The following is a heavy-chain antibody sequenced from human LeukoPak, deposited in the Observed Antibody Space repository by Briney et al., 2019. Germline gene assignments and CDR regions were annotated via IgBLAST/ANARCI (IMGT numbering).Heavy chain of an antibody. CDR1: GFTFSITY. J-gene: IGHJ4*02. V-gene: IGHV3-66*02. CDR2: IYGGGDA. Sequence: GESLRLSCSASGFTFSITYMAWVRQAPGKGLEWVSVIYGGGDAYYADSVKGRFTISRDNSKNTVYLQMNSLRAEDTAVYYCTRGFPHYYDSRGIKFDYWGQGTLVTVSS. CDR3: TRGFPHYYDSRGIKFDY. D-gene: IGHD3-22*01.